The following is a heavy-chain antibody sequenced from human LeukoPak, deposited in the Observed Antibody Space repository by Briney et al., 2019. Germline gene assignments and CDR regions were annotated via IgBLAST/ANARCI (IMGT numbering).Heavy chain of an antibody. CDR3: AKGGSTSCKASVCYYMDV. J-gene: IGHJ6*03. CDR2: ISGSGGST. Sequence: GGSLRLSCAASGFTFSSYGMSWVRQAPGKGLEWVSAISGSGGSTYYADSVKGRFTISRDNSKNTLYLQMNSLRAEDTAVYYCAKGGSTSCKASVCYYMDVWGKGTTVTVSS. D-gene: IGHD2-2*01. V-gene: IGHV3-23*01. CDR1: GFTFSSYG.